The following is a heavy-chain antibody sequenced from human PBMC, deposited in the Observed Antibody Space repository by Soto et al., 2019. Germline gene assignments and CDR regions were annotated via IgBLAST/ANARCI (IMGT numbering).Heavy chain of an antibody. CDR1: GGSISSYY. D-gene: IGHD4-17*01. CDR2: IYYSGST. CDR3: ASRLTRATTTGYALDI. J-gene: IGHJ3*02. Sequence: QVQLQESGPGLVKPSETLSLTCTVSGGSISSYYWSWIRQPPGKGLEWIGFIYYSGSTNYNPSLMSRFPISVDMFKNQRSRRLSSVTVADTAVYDCASRLTRATTTGYALDIWGKGTMVTVSS. V-gene: IGHV4-59*01.